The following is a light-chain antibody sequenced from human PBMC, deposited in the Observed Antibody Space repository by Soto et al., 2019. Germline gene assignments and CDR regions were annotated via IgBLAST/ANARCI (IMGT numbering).Light chain of an antibody. Sequence: EIVLTQSPGTLSLSPGERATLSCRASQSVSSSYLAWYQQKPGQAPRLLIYGASSRATGIPDRFSGSGSGTDFTLTISRLEPEDFAVYYCQQHNNWPPVTFGGGTKLEIK. CDR1: QSVSSSY. V-gene: IGKV3-20*01. CDR2: GAS. J-gene: IGKJ4*01. CDR3: QQHNNWPPVT.